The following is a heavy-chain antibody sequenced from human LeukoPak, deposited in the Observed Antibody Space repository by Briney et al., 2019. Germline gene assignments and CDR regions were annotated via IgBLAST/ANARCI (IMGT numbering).Heavy chain of an antibody. CDR2: INHSGST. J-gene: IGHJ6*02. D-gene: IGHD3-3*01. Sequence: PSETLSLTCAVYGVSFSGYYWSWIRQPPGKGLEWIGEINHSGSTNYNPSLKSRVTISVDTSKNQFSLKLSSVTAADTAVYYCARDLRITIFGVVIQSSYYYYGMDVWGQGTTVTVSS. CDR1: GVSFSGYY. V-gene: IGHV4-34*01. CDR3: ARDLRITIFGVVIQSSYYYYGMDV.